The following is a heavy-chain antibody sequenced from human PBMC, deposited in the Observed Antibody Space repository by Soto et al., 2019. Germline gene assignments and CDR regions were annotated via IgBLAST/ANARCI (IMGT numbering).Heavy chain of an antibody. CDR2: ISAYNGNT. V-gene: IGHV1-18*01. CDR1: GYTFTSYG. Sequence: SVKVSCKASGYTFTSYGISWVRQAPVQGLEWMGWISAYNGNTNYAQKLQGRVTMTTDTSTSTAYMELRSLRSDDTAVYYCARDYDILTGAAAGGMDVWGQGTTVTVSS. D-gene: IGHD3-9*01. CDR3: ARDYDILTGAAAGGMDV. J-gene: IGHJ6*02.